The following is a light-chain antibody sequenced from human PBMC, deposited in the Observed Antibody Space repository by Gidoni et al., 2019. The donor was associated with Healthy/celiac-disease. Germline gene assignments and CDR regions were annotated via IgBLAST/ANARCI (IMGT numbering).Light chain of an antibody. J-gene: IGKJ4*01. CDR2: GAS. CDR1: QSVSSN. CDR3: QQYNNWPF. V-gene: IGKV3-15*01. Sequence: EIVMTQSPATLSVSPGERATLSCRAGQSVSSNLAWYQQKPGQAPRLLIYGASTRATGIPARFSGSGSGTEFTLTISSLQSEDFAVYYCQQYNNWPFFGGGTKVEIK.